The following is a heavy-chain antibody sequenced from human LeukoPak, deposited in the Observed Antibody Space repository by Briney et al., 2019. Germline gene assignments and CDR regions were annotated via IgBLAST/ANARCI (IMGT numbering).Heavy chain of an antibody. J-gene: IGHJ4*02. CDR3: ARGRYYFGWETHHLAY. CDR2: IYYSGST. Sequence: PSETLSLTCTVSGGSISSSSYYWGWIRQPPGKGLEWIGSIYYSGSTYYNPSLKSRVTISVDTSKNQFSLKLSSVTAADTAVYYCARGRYYFGWETHHLAYWGLGTLVTVSS. V-gene: IGHV4-39*07. CDR1: GGSISSSSYY. D-gene: IGHD3-22*01.